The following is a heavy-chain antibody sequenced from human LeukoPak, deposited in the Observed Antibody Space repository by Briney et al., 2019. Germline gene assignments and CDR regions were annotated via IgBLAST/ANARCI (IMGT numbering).Heavy chain of an antibody. Sequence: GGSLRLSCAASGLTFSSYAMSWVRQAPGKGLEWVSGISVSGVSAYYADSVKGRFTISKDNSKNTLFLQMNSLRAEDTAVYYCAKGAATDTCLDFWGQGALVTVSS. CDR2: ISVSGVSA. CDR1: GLTFSSYA. J-gene: IGHJ4*02. CDR3: AKGAATDTCLDF. D-gene: IGHD6-13*01. V-gene: IGHV3-23*01.